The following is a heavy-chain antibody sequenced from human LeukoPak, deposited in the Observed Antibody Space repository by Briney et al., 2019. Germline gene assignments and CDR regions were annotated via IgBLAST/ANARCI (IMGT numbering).Heavy chain of an antibody. Sequence: GGSLRLSCTDSGFTFRSYAMHWVRQAPGKGLEWVAFISYDGSNKYYADSVKGRFTISRDNSENTLYLQMNSLRAEDTAVYYCARESYSYGRNFDYWGQGTLVTVSS. V-gene: IGHV3-30*04. D-gene: IGHD5-18*01. CDR3: ARESYSYGRNFDY. CDR1: GFTFRSYA. J-gene: IGHJ4*02. CDR2: ISYDGSNK.